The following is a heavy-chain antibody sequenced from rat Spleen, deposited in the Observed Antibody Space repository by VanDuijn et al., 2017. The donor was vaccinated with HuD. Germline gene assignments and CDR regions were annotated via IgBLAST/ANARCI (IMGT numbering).Heavy chain of an antibody. CDR2: INTDSTDT. CDR1: GFTFSSSV. D-gene: IGHD1-2*01. V-gene: IGHV5-43*01. CDR3: ARERYYSRYFDY. Sequence: EVQLVESGGGLVQPGNSLKVSCVASGFTFSSSVMHWFRQAPENGIEWLAYINTDSTDTHYTETVKGRFTISRDNAKNTVDMQLSSLRSEDTAMYYCARERYYSRYFDYWGQGVMVTVSS. J-gene: IGHJ2*01.